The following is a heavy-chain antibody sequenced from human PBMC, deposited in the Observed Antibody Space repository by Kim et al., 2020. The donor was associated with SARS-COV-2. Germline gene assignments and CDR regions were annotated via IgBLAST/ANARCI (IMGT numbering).Heavy chain of an antibody. J-gene: IGHJ4*02. V-gene: IGHV3-48*03. Sequence: GGSLRLSCAASGFTFSSYEMNWVRQAPGKGLEGVAYIIGSGTTIYYADYVRGRFTISRDNDKNSLYLQMNSLRAEDTAVYYCARGPNYSPFDYWGQGTL. CDR2: IIGSGTTI. CDR1: GFTFSSYE. CDR3: ARGPNYSPFDY. D-gene: IGHD4-4*01.